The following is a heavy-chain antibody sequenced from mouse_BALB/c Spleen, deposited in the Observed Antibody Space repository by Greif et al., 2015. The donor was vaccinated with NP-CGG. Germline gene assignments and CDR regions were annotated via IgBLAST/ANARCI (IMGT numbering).Heavy chain of an antibody. D-gene: IGHD1-1*01. CDR3: ALYYYGSSGFDY. CDR2: IDPANGNT. Sequence: EVKLQESGAELVKPGASVKLSCTASGFNIKDTYMHWVKQRPEQGLEWIGRIDPANGNTKYDPKFQGKATITADTSSNTAYLQLSSLTSEDTAVYYCALYYYGSSGFDYWGQGTTLTVSS. CDR1: GFNIKDTY. V-gene: IGHV14-3*02. J-gene: IGHJ2*01.